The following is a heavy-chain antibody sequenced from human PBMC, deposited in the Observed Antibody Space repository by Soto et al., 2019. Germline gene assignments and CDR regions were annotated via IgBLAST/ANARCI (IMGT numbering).Heavy chain of an antibody. CDR3: ARSVEGHFDY. V-gene: IGHV3-48*02. CDR1: GFTFSVYS. Sequence: EVQLVESGGDLVQRGGSLRLSCVASGFTFSVYSMNWVRQAPGKGLEWFSYITSDTKTIKYADSVKGRFTISRENAKNSVYLQMTSLRDEDTAVYYCARSVEGHFDYWGQGTVVTVSS. D-gene: IGHD6-19*01. CDR2: ITSDTKTI. J-gene: IGHJ4*02.